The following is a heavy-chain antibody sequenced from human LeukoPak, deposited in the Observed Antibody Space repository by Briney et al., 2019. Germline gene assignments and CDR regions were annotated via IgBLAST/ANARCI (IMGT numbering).Heavy chain of an antibody. J-gene: IGHJ4*02. Sequence: PSQTLSLTCTVSGGSISSGSYYWSWIRQPAGKGLEWIGRIYTSGSTNYNPSLKSRVTISVDTSKNQFSLKLSSVTAADTAVYYCARVGYCSRGVCYNYDYWGQGTQVTVSS. D-gene: IGHD2-8*01. V-gene: IGHV4-61*02. CDR1: GGSISSGSYY. CDR2: IYTSGST. CDR3: ARVGYCSRGVCYNYDY.